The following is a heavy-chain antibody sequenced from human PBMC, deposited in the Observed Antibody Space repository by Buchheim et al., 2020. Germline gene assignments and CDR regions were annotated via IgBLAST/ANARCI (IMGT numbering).Heavy chain of an antibody. V-gene: IGHV4-34*01. D-gene: IGHD3-3*01. J-gene: IGHJ5*02. Sequence: VQLLDSGGDLIHPGGSLRLSCRASGFTFRDYAMTWVRQAPGKGLEWIGEINHSGSTNYNPSLQSRVTISVDTSKNQFSLKLSSVTAADTAVYYCARGQDFWSGFSQHNWFDPWGQGTL. CDR2: INHSGST. CDR1: GFTFRDYA. CDR3: ARGQDFWSGFSQHNWFDP.